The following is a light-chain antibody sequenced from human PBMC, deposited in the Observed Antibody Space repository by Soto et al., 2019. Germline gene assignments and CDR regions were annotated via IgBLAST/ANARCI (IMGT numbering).Light chain of an antibody. CDR2: GAS. CDR1: QSVTNNY. J-gene: IGKJ1*01. V-gene: IGKV3-20*01. Sequence: EIVLTQSPGTLSLSPGERATLSCRASQSVTNNYLAWYQQKPGQAPRLLMYGASSRATDVPDRFSGSGSGTDFTLTINRLEPEDFAVYYCQHYGTSPRTVGPGTKVDSK. CDR3: QHYGTSPRT.